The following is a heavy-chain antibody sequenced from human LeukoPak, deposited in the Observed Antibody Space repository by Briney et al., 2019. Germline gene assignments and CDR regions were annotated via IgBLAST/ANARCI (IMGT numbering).Heavy chain of an antibody. CDR3: ARRVTGYYTYYFDY. D-gene: IGHD3/OR15-3a*01. CDR1: GGSFSGYY. Sequence: KPSETLSLTCAVYGGSFSGYYWSWIRQPPGKGLEWIGEINHSGSTNYNPSLKSRVTISVDTSKNQFSLKLSSVTAADTAVYYCARRVTGYYTYYFDYWGQGTLVTVSS. V-gene: IGHV4-34*01. CDR2: INHSGST. J-gene: IGHJ4*02.